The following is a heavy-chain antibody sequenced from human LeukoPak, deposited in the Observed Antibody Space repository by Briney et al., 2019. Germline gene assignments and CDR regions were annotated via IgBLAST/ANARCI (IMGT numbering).Heavy chain of an antibody. J-gene: IGHJ4*02. CDR1: GFTFSSYW. D-gene: IGHD3-10*01. CDR3: ASLGYGSGSYM. CDR2: IYYSGST. V-gene: IGHV4-39*01. Sequence: GSLRLSCAASGFTFSSYWMSWIRQPPGKGLEWIGSIYYSGSTYYNPSLKSRVTISVDTSKNQFSLKLSSVTAADTAVYYCASLGYGSGSYMWGQGTLVTVSS.